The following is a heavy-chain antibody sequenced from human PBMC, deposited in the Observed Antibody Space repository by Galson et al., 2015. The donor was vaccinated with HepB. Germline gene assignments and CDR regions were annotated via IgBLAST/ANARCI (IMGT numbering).Heavy chain of an antibody. V-gene: IGHV3-15*01. CDR1: GFTFSNAW. CDR2: IKSKTDGGTT. Sequence: SLRLSCAASGFTFSNAWMSWVRQAPGKGLEWVGRIKSKTDGGTTDYAAPVKGRFTISRDDSKNTLYLQMNSLKTEDTAVYYCTIQDIVVVPAAMTYYYYYYMDVWGKGTTVTVSS. CDR3: TIQDIVVVPAAMTYYYYYYMDV. J-gene: IGHJ6*03. D-gene: IGHD2-2*01.